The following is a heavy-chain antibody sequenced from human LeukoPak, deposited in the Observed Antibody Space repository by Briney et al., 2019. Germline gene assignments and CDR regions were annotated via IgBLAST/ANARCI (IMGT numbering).Heavy chain of an antibody. CDR3: ARRLPAYYYYYYGMDV. Sequence: PRASVKVSCTASGYTFTSYDINWVRQATGQGLEWMGWMNPNSGNTGYAQKFQGRVTMTRNTSISTAYMELSSLRSEDTAVYYCARRLPAYYYYYYGMDVWGQGTTVTVSS. V-gene: IGHV1-8*01. J-gene: IGHJ6*02. D-gene: IGHD4-11*01. CDR2: MNPNSGNT. CDR1: GYTFTSYD.